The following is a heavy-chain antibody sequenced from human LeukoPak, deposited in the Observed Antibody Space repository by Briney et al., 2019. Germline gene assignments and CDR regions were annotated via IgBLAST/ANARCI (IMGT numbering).Heavy chain of an antibody. CDR3: AKDGGYYDSSGYYYGGDAFDI. CDR1: GFTFSNYA. Sequence: GGSLRLSCAASGFTFSNYAMNWVRQAPGKGLVWVSAISSSGGSTYYADSVKGRFTISRDNSKSTLYLQMNGLRAEDTAVYYCAKDGGYYDSSGYYYGGDAFDIWGQGTMVTVSS. V-gene: IGHV3-23*01. D-gene: IGHD3-22*01. J-gene: IGHJ3*02. CDR2: ISSSGGST.